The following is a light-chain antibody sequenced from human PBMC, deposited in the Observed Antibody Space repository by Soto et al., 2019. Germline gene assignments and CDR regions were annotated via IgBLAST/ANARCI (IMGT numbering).Light chain of an antibody. CDR1: QRIRSS. V-gene: IGKV1-39*01. J-gene: IGKJ1*01. CDR3: QQRYSTPPWT. Sequence: DIQLTQSPSSRAASVGDKGTITWRASQRIRSSLNGVQQKPAKAPKLLIYDASSLQTGVPSRFSGSGSATAFSLPISSLQPEDFATYYCQQRYSTPPWTFGQGTKV. CDR2: DAS.